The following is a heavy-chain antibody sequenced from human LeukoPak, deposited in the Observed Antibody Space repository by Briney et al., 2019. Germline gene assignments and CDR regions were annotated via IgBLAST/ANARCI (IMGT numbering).Heavy chain of an antibody. Sequence: PGGSLRLSCAASGFTFSSYGMHWVRQAPGKGLEWVAVISYDGSNKYYADSVKGRFTISRDNSKNTLYLQMSSLRAEDTAVYYCALTGDYDSSGYPHSWGQGTLVTVSS. V-gene: IGHV3-30*03. D-gene: IGHD3-22*01. CDR2: ISYDGSNK. J-gene: IGHJ5*02. CDR3: ALTGDYDSSGYPHS. CDR1: GFTFSSYG.